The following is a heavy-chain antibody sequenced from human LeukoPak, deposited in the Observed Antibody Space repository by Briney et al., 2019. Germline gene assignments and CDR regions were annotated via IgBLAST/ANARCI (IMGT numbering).Heavy chain of an antibody. J-gene: IGHJ6*03. V-gene: IGHV3-9*01. CDR2: ISWNSGSI. CDR1: GFTFDDYA. D-gene: IGHD5-18*01. CDR3: GLFVRGYGYGSVYMDV. Sequence: PGRSLRLSCAASGFTFDDYAMHWVRQAPGKGLEWVSGISWNSGSIGYADSVKGRFTISRDNAKNSLYLQMNSLRAEDTALYYCGLFVRGYGYGSVYMDVWGKGTTVTVSS.